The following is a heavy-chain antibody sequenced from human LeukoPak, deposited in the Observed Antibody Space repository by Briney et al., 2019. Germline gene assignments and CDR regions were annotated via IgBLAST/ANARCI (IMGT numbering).Heavy chain of an antibody. CDR3: AKQSYARSLGE. V-gene: IGHV3-23*01. Sequence: GGSLRLSCATSGFPFSDFSMTWVRQAPGKGLEWISTTNSGGSSTDYAESVKGRFTISRDNSKNTLYLQMSSLRVEDTAMYYCAKQSYARSLGEGGPGTLVTVFS. CDR1: GFPFSDFS. CDR2: TNSGGSST. D-gene: IGHD2-8*01. J-gene: IGHJ4*02.